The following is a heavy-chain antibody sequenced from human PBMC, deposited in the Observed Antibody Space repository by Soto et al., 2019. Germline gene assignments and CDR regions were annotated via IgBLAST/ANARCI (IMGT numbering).Heavy chain of an antibody. Sequence: QVQLQESGPGLVKPSETLSLTCTVSGGSISSYYWSWIRQPPGKGLEWIGYIYYRGSTNYNPSLKSRVTISVDPPKNQFSLKLSSVTAADTAVYYCARLLYDYGDYDGDIKDYWGQGTLVTVSS. J-gene: IGHJ4*02. D-gene: IGHD4-17*01. CDR2: IYYRGST. V-gene: IGHV4-59*01. CDR1: GGSISSYY. CDR3: ARLLYDYGDYDGDIKDY.